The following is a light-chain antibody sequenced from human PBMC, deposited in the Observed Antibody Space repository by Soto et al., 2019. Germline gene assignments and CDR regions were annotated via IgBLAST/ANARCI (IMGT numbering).Light chain of an antibody. CDR2: AAS. CDR3: QQSYSTPYT. V-gene: IGKV1-39*01. Sequence: DIQMTQSPSSLSASVGDRVTITCRASQSISSYLNWYQQKPGKAPKILIYAASSLQSGVPSRFSGSGSGTDFTLTISSLQPEDFATYYCQQSYSTPYTFGKGPKLEIK. J-gene: IGKJ2*01. CDR1: QSISSY.